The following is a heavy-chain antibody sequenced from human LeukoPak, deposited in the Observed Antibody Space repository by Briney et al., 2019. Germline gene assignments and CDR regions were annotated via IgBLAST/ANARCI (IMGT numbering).Heavy chain of an antibody. CDR3: ARGHSGYDLHYFDY. CDR2: IIPIFGTA. V-gene: IGHV1-69*13. Sequence: ASVKVSCKASGYTFTGYYMHWVRQAPGQGLEWMGGIIPIFGTANYAQKFQGRVTITADESTSTAYMELSSLRSEDTAVYYCARGHSGYDLHYFDYWGQGTLVTVSS. D-gene: IGHD5-12*01. CDR1: GYTFTGYY. J-gene: IGHJ4*02.